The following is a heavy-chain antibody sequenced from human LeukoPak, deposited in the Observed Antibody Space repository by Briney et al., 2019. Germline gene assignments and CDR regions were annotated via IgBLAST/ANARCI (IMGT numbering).Heavy chain of an antibody. D-gene: IGHD3-9*01. CDR1: GGSISSYY. Sequence: SETLSLTCTVSGGSISSYYWSWIRQPPGKGLEWIGYIYYSGSTNYNPSLKGRVTISVDTSKNQFSLKLSPVTAADTAVYYCARQGLRYFDWSSAFDYWGQGTLVTVSS. CDR2: IYYSGST. V-gene: IGHV4-59*08. CDR3: ARQGLRYFDWSSAFDY. J-gene: IGHJ4*02.